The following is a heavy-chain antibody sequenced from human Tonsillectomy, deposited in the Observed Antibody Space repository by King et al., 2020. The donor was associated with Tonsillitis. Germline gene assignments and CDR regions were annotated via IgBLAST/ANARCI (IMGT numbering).Heavy chain of an antibody. CDR1: GFTFDDYA. Sequence: VQLVESGGGLVQPGRSLRLSCAASGFTFDDYAMHWVRQVPGKGLEWVSGISWNSATIDYADSVQGRFTISRDNAKNSLYLQMNSLRADDTAWYYCAKGAGSRDDFWTGYICEYWGQGTLVTVS. V-gene: IGHV3-9*01. D-gene: IGHD3/OR15-3a*01. CDR2: ISWNSATI. CDR3: AKGAGSRDDFWTGYICEY. J-gene: IGHJ4*02.